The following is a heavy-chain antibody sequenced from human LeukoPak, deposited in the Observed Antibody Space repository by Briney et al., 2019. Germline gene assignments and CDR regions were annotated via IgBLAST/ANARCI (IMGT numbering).Heavy chain of an antibody. CDR2: IYTSGST. D-gene: IGHD5-18*01. V-gene: IGHV4-4*07. CDR3: AREEVNTPMVRY. J-gene: IGHJ4*02. CDR1: GGSISSYY. Sequence: SETLPLTCTVSGGSISSYYWSWIRQPAGKGLEWIGRIYTSGSTNYNPSLKSRVTMSVDTSKNQFSLKLTSVTTADTAVYYCAREEVNTPMVRYWGQGTLVTVSS.